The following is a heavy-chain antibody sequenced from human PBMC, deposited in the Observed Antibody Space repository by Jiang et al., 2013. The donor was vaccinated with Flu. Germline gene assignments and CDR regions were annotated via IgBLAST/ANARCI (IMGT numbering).Heavy chain of an antibody. D-gene: IGHD6-13*01. CDR3: ARDKGQLVHPQVWHPWYFDL. J-gene: IGHJ2*01. CDR2: TYYRSKWYN. V-gene: IGHV6-1*01. CDR1: GDSVSSNSAA. Sequence: SLTCAISGDSVSSNSAAWNWIRQSPSRGLEWLGRTYYRSKWYNDYAVSVKSRITINPDTSKNQFSLQLNSVTPEDTAVYYCARDKGQLVHPQVWHPWYFDLWGRGTLVTVSS.